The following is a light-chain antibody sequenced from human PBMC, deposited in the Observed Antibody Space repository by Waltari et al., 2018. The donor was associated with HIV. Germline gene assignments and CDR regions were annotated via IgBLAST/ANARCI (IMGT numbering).Light chain of an antibody. J-gene: IGLJ2*01. CDR1: SSNIGAGYD. CDR3: QSYDSSLSV. Sequence: QSVLTQPPSVSGAPGQRVTISCTGSSSNIGAGYDVHWYQQLPGTAPKPLLYGNSNRPSGVPDRFSGSKSGTSASLAITGLQTEDEADYYCQSYDSSLSVFGGGTKLTVL. CDR2: GNS. V-gene: IGLV1-40*01.